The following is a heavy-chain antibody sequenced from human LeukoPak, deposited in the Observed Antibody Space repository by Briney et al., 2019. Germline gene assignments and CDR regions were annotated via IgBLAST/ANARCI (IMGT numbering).Heavy chain of an antibody. D-gene: IGHD2-2*02. CDR1: GGSFSGYY. CDR2: INHSGST. CDR3: ARGQIVVVPAAIRRDYYFDY. Sequence: KPSETLSLTCAVYGGSFSGYYWSWIRQPPGKGLEWIGEINHSGSTNYNPSLESRVTISVDTSKNQFSLKLSSVTAADTAVYYCARGQIVVVPAAIRRDYYFDYWGQGTLVTVSS. J-gene: IGHJ4*02. V-gene: IGHV4-34*01.